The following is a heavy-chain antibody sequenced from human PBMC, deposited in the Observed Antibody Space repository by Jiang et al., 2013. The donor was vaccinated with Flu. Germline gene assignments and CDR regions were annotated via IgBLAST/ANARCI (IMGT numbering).Heavy chain of an antibody. J-gene: IGHJ4*02. CDR2: IWYDGSNK. CDR3: ARWIQLWGSFDY. V-gene: IGHV3-33*01. CDR1: GFTFSSYG. Sequence: LESGGGRGPAWEVPETLLVPASGFTFSSYGMHWVRQAPGKGLEWVAVIWYDGSNKYYADSVKGRFTISRDNSKNTLYLQMNSLRAEDTAVYYCARWIQLWGSFDYWGQGTLVTVSS. D-gene: IGHD5-18*01.